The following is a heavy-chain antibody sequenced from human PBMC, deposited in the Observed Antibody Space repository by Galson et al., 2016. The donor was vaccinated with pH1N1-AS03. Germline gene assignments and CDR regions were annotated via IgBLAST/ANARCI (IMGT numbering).Heavy chain of an antibody. Sequence: SLRLSCAVSGLSVAQKYMSWVRQAPGKGLEWVSSIYTGGDTFYTDSVRGRFTISRHDSKNTLYRQMNSLRAADTAMYYCARVDSSTYSDGWVPFDYWGQGTLVTVSS. D-gene: IGHD5-24*01. J-gene: IGHJ4*02. CDR3: ARVDSSTYSDGWVPFDY. CDR2: IYTGGDT. V-gene: IGHV3-53*01. CDR1: GLSVAQKY.